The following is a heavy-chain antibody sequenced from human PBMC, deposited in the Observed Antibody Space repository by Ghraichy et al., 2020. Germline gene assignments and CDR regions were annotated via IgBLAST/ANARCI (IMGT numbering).Heavy chain of an antibody. J-gene: IGHJ4*02. Sequence: GESLNISCAASGFIFSDSAMYWVRQSPDKGLEWVALVSYDGSNEDYAESVKGRFTSSRDNSKNTLYLQMTSLKTEDTAVYYCAASGPRGFYFDYWGQGALVTVSS. CDR2: VSYDGSNE. V-gene: IGHV3-30*04. CDR1: GFIFSDSA. CDR3: AASGPRGFYFDY. D-gene: IGHD2-15*01.